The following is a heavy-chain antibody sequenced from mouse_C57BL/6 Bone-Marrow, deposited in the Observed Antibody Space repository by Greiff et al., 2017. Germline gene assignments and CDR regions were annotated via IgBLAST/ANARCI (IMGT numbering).Heavy chain of an antibody. Sequence: EVQVVESGGDLVKPGGSLKLSCAASGFTFSSYGMSWVRQTPDKRLEWVATISSGGSYTYYPDSVKGRFTISRDNAKNTLYLQMSSLKFEDTAMYYCARSYYYGSSYDWFAYWGQGTLVTVSA. J-gene: IGHJ3*01. CDR1: GFTFSSYG. V-gene: IGHV5-6*01. CDR3: ARSYYYGSSYDWFAY. CDR2: ISSGGSYT. D-gene: IGHD1-1*01.